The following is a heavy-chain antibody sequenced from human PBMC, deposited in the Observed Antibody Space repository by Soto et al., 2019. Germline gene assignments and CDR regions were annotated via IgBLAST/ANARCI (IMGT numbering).Heavy chain of an antibody. J-gene: IGHJ4*02. CDR2: VSGSGGST. CDR3: AKGYCSSISCYRRTYSDN. Sequence: EVHLLESGGGLVQPGGSLRLSCETSGFTFSSYAMGWVRQAPGRGLEWVASVSGSGGSTYYADSVKGRFTISRDNSKNALYLQMSSLRAEDTAVYFCAKGYCSSISCYRRTYSDNWGQGTLVTVSS. D-gene: IGHD2-2*01. V-gene: IGHV3-23*01. CDR1: GFTFSSYA.